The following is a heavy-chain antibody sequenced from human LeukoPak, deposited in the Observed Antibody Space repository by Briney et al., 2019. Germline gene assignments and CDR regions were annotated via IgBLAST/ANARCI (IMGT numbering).Heavy chain of an antibody. D-gene: IGHD4-11*01. J-gene: IGHJ6*02. CDR3: ARGMDSNYYYYGMDV. CDR2: INPNSGGT. V-gene: IGHV1-2*02. Sequence: ASVKVSCKASGYTFTGYYMHWVRQAPGQGLEWMGWINPNSGGTNYAQKFQGRVTMTRDTSISTAYMELSRLRSDDTAVYYCARGMDSNYYYYGMDVWGQGTTVTVSS. CDR1: GYTFTGYY.